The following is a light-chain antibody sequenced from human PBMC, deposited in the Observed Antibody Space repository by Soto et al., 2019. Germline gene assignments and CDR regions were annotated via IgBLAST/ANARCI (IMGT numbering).Light chain of an antibody. Sequence: EIVLTQSPATLSLSPGERATLSCRACQSVSSYLAWYQQKPGQAPRLLIYDASNRATGIPARFSGSGSGTDFTLTISSLEPEDFAVYYCQQRSNWLPLTFGGGTKVDIK. CDR1: QSVSSY. V-gene: IGKV3-11*01. CDR2: DAS. J-gene: IGKJ4*01. CDR3: QQRSNWLPLT.